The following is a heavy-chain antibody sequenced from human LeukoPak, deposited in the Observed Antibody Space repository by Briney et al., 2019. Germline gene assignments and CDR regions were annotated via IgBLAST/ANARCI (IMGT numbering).Heavy chain of an antibody. CDR1: GGSLSSSSYY. V-gene: IGHV4-39*07. D-gene: IGHD1-1*01. CDR3: ARVQDTTMGHFDY. CDR2: VNHDGTT. Sequence: SETLSLTCTVSGGSLSSSSYYWGWIRQPPGKGLEWIGTVNHDGTTYHNPPLKSRVTISVDTAKNQFSLKLSSVTAADTAEYYCARVQDTTMGHFDYWGQGTLVTVSS. J-gene: IGHJ4*02.